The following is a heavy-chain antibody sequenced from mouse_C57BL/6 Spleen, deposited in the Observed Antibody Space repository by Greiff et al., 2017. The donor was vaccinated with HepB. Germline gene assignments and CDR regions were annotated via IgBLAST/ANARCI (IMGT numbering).Heavy chain of an antibody. Sequence: VQLQQSGAELVRPGTSVKVSCKASGYAFTNYLIEWVKQRPGQGLEWIGVINPGSGGTNYNEKFKGKATLTADKSSSTAYMQLSSLTSEDSAVYVCARTGGSSSYYAMDYWGQGTSVTVSS. CDR3: ARTGGSSSYYAMDY. J-gene: IGHJ4*01. D-gene: IGHD1-1*01. CDR2: INPGSGGT. CDR1: GYAFTNYL. V-gene: IGHV1-54*01.